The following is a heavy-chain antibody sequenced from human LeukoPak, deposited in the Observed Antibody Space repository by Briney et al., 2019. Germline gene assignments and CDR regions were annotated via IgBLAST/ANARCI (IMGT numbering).Heavy chain of an antibody. CDR3: ARVAAAAGLGY. D-gene: IGHD6-13*01. V-gene: IGHV3-66*01. CDR1: GFTVSRNY. J-gene: IGHJ4*02. CDR2: IYGGGST. Sequence: PGGSLRLSCAASGFTVSRNYMSWVRQAPGKGLEWVSVIYGGGSTYYADSVKGRFTISRDNSKNTLYLQMNSLRAEDTAVYYCARVAAAAGLGYWGQGTLVTVSS.